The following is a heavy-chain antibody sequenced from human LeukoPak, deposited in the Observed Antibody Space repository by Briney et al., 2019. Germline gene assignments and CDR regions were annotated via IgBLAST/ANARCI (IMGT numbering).Heavy chain of an antibody. CDR2: INPNSGGT. Sequence: GASVTVSFKASGYTFTVYYMHWVRQAPGQGLEWMGWINPNSGGTNYAQKFQGRVTMTRDTSISTAYMELSRLRSDDTAVYYCARDRITMVRGGGNWFDPWGQGTLVTVSS. CDR3: ARDRITMVRGGGNWFDP. D-gene: IGHD3-10*01. CDR1: GYTFTVYY. V-gene: IGHV1-2*02. J-gene: IGHJ5*02.